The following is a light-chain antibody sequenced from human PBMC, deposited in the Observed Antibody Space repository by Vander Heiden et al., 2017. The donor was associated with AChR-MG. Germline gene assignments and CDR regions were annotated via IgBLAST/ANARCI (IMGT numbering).Light chain of an antibody. J-gene: IGLJ1*01. CDR2: EVS. CDR3: SSYAGSNNYV. Sequence: QSALTQPPSASGSPGQSVTISCTGTSSDVGGYNYVSWYQRHPGKAPKLMIYEVSKRPSGVPDRFSGSKSGNTDSLTVSGLQAEDEAYYYCSSYAGSNNYVFGTGTKVTVL. V-gene: IGLV2-8*01. CDR1: SSDVGGYNY.